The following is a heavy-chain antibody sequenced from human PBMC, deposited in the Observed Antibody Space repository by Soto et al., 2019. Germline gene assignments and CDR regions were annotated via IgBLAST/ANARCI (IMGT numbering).Heavy chain of an antibody. CDR1: GFTFSSYA. V-gene: IGHV3-23*01. Sequence: GGSLRLSCAASGFTFSSYAMSWVRQAPGKGLEWVSAISGSGGSTYYADSVKGRFTISRDNSKNTLYLQMNSLRAEDTAVYYCAKVSENYDSSGYPHFDYWGQGTLVTVSS. CDR2: ISGSGGST. D-gene: IGHD3-22*01. J-gene: IGHJ4*02. CDR3: AKVSENYDSSGYPHFDY.